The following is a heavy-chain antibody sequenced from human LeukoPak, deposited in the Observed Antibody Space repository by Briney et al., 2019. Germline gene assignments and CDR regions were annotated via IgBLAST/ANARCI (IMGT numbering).Heavy chain of an antibody. CDR1: GFTFRSYW. J-gene: IGHJ4*02. CDR2: ISSASGSI. CDR3: ARLPAYCSSTSCYYDY. Sequence: GGSLRLSCVASGFTFRSYWMTWVRQAPGKGLEWVSYISSASGSIYYADSVKGRFTISRDNAKNSLFLQINSLRAEDTAVYYCARLPAYCSSTSCYYDYWGQGTLVTVSS. D-gene: IGHD2-2*01. V-gene: IGHV3-48*04.